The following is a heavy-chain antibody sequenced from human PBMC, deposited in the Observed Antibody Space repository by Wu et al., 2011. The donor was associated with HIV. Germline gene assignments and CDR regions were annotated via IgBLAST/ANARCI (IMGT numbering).Heavy chain of an antibody. CDR3: VRGGSPATSTWGTSFDA. CDR2: IHPRGGGT. CDR1: GFTFTTFY. D-gene: IGHD4-17*01. Sequence: QVQLVQSGAEVMKPGASVKLSCKTSGFTFTTFYVNWVRQAPGQGLEWMGIIHPRGGGTTYAQKFQGRVTMTSDTSTSTVYMVLSSLKFEDTAMYYCVRGGSPATSTWGTSFDAWGQGTLVTVSS. V-gene: IGHV1-46*01. J-gene: IGHJ5*02.